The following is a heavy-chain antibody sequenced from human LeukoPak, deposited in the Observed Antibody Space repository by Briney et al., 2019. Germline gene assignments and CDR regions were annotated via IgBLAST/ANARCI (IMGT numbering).Heavy chain of an antibody. Sequence: ASVKVSCKASGYTFTGYYMHWVRQAPGQGLEWMGWINPNSGGTNYAQKFQGWVTMTRDTSISTAYMELSRLRSDDTAVYYCARDEQQLGNGFDYWGQGTLVTVSS. J-gene: IGHJ4*02. CDR2: INPNSGGT. CDR1: GYTFTGYY. CDR3: ARDEQQLGNGFDY. D-gene: IGHD6-13*01. V-gene: IGHV1-2*04.